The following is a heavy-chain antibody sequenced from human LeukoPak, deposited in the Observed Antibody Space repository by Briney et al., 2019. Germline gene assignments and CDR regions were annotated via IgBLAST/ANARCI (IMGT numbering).Heavy chain of an antibody. CDR2: ISAYSANT. V-gene: IGHV1-18*01. D-gene: IGHD3-9*01. Sequence: ASVKVSCKASGYTFTNYGISWVRQAPGQGLEWMGWISAYSANTNYAQNLQGRVTMTIDTSTSTAYMELRSLRSDDTAVYYCARGTDRYYDILTGYYEGGYYFDYWGQGTLVTVSS. CDR1: GYTFTNYG. CDR3: ARGTDRYYDILTGYYEGGYYFDY. J-gene: IGHJ4*02.